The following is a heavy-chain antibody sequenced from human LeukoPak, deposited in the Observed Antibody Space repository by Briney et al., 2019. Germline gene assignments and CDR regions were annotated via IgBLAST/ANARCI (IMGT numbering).Heavy chain of an antibody. CDR2: IIPIFGTA. V-gene: IGHV1-69*06. Sequence: ASVKVSCKASGGTFSSYAISWVRQAPGQGLEWMGGIIPIFGTANYARKFQGRVTITADKSTSTAYMELSSLRSEDTAVYYCASTFADGSGSYYKKNWFDPWGQGTLVTVSS. J-gene: IGHJ5*02. CDR3: ASTFADGSGSYYKKNWFDP. D-gene: IGHD3-10*01. CDR1: GGTFSSYA.